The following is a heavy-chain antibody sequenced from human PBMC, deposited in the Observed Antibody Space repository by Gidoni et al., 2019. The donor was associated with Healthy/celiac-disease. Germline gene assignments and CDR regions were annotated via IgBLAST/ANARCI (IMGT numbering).Heavy chain of an antibody. CDR1: GFTFSSYA. Sequence: QVQLVESGGGVVQPGRSLRLSCAASGFTFSSYAMHWVRQAPGKGLEWVAVISYDGSNKYYADSVKGRFTISRDNSKNTLYLQMNSLRAEDTAVYYCARDYSSSCDYWGQGTLVTVSS. D-gene: IGHD6-13*01. V-gene: IGHV3-30*04. J-gene: IGHJ4*02. CDR3: ARDYSSSCDY. CDR2: ISYDGSNK.